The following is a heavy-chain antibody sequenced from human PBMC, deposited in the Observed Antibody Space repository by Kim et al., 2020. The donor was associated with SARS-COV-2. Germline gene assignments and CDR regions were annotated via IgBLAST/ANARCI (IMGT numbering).Heavy chain of an antibody. D-gene: IGHD5-12*01. Sequence: NFNPSLKSRVTMSVETSRNEFSLNLRSVTDADTAVYFCARDTSGYTEFDYWGQGTLVTVSS. V-gene: IGHV4-4*06. J-gene: IGHJ4*02. CDR3: ARDTSGYTEFDY.